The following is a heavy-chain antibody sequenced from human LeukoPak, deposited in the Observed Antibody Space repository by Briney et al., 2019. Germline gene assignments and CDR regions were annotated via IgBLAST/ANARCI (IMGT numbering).Heavy chain of an antibody. D-gene: IGHD1-1*01. CDR2: ISYDGSNK. CDR3: TYIGY. V-gene: IGHV3-30*03. J-gene: IGHJ4*02. Sequence: GGSLRLSCAASGFTFSSYGMHWVRQAPGKGLEWVAVISYDGSNKYYADSVKGRFTISRDNSKNTLYLRMNSLRAEDTAVYYCTYIGYWGQGTLVTVSS. CDR1: GFTFSSYG.